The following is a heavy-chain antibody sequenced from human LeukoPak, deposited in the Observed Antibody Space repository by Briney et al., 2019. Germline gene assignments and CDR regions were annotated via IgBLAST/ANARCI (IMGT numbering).Heavy chain of an antibody. CDR3: ARGIVGAAIEGFGDY. Sequence: PGGSLRLSCAASGFTFDDYTMHWVRQAPGKGLEWVSLISWDGGSTYYADSVKGRFTISRDNSKNSLYLQMNSLRDEDTAFYYCARGIVGAAIEGFGDYWGQGTLVTVSS. J-gene: IGHJ4*02. CDR1: GFTFDDYT. CDR2: ISWDGGST. D-gene: IGHD1-26*01. V-gene: IGHV3-43*01.